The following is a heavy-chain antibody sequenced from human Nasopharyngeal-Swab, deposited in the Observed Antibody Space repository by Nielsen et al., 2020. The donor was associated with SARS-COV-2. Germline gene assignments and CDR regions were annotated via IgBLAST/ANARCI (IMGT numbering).Heavy chain of an antibody. D-gene: IGHD3-3*01. CDR3: ARANRSGIFGVVLNFDY. V-gene: IGHV4-31*03. CDR1: GGSISSGGYY. J-gene: IGHJ4*02. CDR2: IYYSGRT. Sequence: SETLSLTCTVSGGSISSGGYYWSWIRQHPGKGLEWIGYIYYSGRTYYNPSLKSRVTISVDTSKNQFSLKLSSVTAADTAVYYCARANRSGIFGVVLNFDYWGQGTLVTVSS.